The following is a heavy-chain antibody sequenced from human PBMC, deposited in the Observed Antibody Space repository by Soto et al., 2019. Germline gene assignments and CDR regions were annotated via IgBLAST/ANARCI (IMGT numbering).Heavy chain of an antibody. D-gene: IGHD3-3*01. CDR2: IKQDGSEK. Sequence: PGGSLRLSCAASVFPFSSYWMSWVRQAPGKGLEWVANIKQDGSEKYYVDSVKGRFTISRDNAKNSLYLQMNSLRAEDTAVYYCARLRFLDAFDIWGQGTMVTVSS. CDR1: VFPFSSYW. J-gene: IGHJ3*02. CDR3: ARLRFLDAFDI. V-gene: IGHV3-7*01.